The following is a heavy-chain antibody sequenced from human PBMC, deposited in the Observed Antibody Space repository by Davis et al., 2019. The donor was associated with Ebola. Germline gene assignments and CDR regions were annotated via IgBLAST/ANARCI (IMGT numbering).Heavy chain of an antibody. J-gene: IGHJ4*02. CDR1: GCSISSSSYY. CDR2: FYYSGST. D-gene: IGHD6-6*01. V-gene: IGHV4-39*01. Sequence: SETLSLTCTVSGCSISSSSYYWGWLRPPPGKGLEWIGHFYYSGSTYYNPSLKSRVTISVDTSKNQFSLKLSSVTAADTAVYYCATHYSSSPHFDYWGQGTLVTVSS. CDR3: ATHYSSSPHFDY.